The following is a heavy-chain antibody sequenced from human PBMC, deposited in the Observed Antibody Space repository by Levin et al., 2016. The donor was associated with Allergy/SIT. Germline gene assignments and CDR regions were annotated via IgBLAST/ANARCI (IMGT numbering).Heavy chain of an antibody. CDR2: IIPIFGTA. CDR1: GGTFSSYA. J-gene: IGHJ5*02. Sequence: SVKVSCKASGGTFSSYAISWVRQAPGQGLEWMGGIIPIFGTANYAQKFQGRVTITADESTSTAYMELSSLRSEDTAVYYCARCGMATHSLKYSGINWFDPWGQGTLVTVSS. CDR3: ARCGMATHSLKYSGINWFDP. V-gene: IGHV1-69*13. D-gene: IGHD5-24*01.